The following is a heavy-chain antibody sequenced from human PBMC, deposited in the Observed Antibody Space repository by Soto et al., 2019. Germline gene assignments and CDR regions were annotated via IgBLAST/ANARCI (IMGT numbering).Heavy chain of an antibody. J-gene: IGHJ6*02. D-gene: IGHD3-3*01. CDR2: ISGSGGST. CDR1: GFTFSSYA. V-gene: IGHV3-23*01. Sequence: PGGSLILSCAASGFTFSSYAMSWVRQAPGKGLEWVSAISGSGGSTYYADSVKGRFTISRDNSKNTLYLQMNSLRAEDTAVYYCARVFYYDFWSGLAYGMDVWGQGNTVTVSS. CDR3: ARVFYYDFWSGLAYGMDV.